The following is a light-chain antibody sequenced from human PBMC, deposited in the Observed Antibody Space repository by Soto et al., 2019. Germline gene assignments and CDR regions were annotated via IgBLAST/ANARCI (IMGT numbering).Light chain of an antibody. CDR2: GAS. CDR3: PQYSPAPIC. V-gene: IGKV3-20*01. Sequence: ENVLTQSPGILSLSQGERATLSCRASQVTSRYLSWYQQRSGQAPTRLIYGASRRATAIPYRFSGSESGTDFTLTISTLEPEDFAVYYCPQYSPAPICFGKGTRLAIK. J-gene: IGKJ5*01. CDR1: QVTSRY.